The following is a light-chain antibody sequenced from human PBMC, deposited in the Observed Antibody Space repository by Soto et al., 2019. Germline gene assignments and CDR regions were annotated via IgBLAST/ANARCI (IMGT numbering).Light chain of an antibody. V-gene: IGKV1-39*01. CDR1: LSIRNY. J-gene: IGKJ2*01. Sequence: IQMTQSPSSLSASVGDRVIITCRSSLSIRNYLNWYQQKPGTAPKLQISAASNLQRGVASRFSGSGSGTDFTLTINSLLPEDVATYFCQQTASPPYTFGQGTKLEI. CDR3: QQTASPPYT. CDR2: AAS.